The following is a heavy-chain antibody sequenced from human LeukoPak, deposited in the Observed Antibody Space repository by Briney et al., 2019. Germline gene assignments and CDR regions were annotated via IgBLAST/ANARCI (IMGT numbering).Heavy chain of an antibody. Sequence: GGSLRLSCAASGFTFSGSAMHWVRLASGKGLEWVGRIRSKANSYATAYAASVKGRFTISRDDSKNTAYLQMNSLKTEDTAVYYCTSGIAVADYYFDYWGQGTLVTVSS. D-gene: IGHD6-19*01. CDR2: IRSKANSYAT. V-gene: IGHV3-73*01. CDR1: GFTFSGSA. J-gene: IGHJ4*02. CDR3: TSGIAVADYYFDY.